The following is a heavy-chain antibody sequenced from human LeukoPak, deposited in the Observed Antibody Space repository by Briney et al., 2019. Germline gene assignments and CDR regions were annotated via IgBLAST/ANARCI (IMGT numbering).Heavy chain of an antibody. CDR3: ARGWVAVAGTDY. D-gene: IGHD6-19*01. Sequence: ASVKISCKASGYTFTGYYMHWVRQAPGQGLEWMGWINPNSGGTNYAQKFQGRVTMTRDTSISTAYMELSRLRSDDTAVYYCARGWVAVAGTDYWGQGTLVTVSS. J-gene: IGHJ4*02. V-gene: IGHV1-2*02. CDR1: GYTFTGYY. CDR2: INPNSGGT.